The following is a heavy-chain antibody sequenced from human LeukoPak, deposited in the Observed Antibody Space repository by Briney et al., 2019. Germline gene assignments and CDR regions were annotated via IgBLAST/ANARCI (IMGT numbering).Heavy chain of an antibody. Sequence: PGGSLRLSCAVSGFTISDNYMSWVRQAPGKGLEWVSVIYSRGSTPYTDSVKGRFTISRDNSKNTVYLQMNSLRAEDTAVYYCASLYCSAGSCFVDYWGQGTLVSVSA. CDR2: IYSRGST. D-gene: IGHD2-15*01. J-gene: IGHJ4*02. CDR1: GFTISDNY. V-gene: IGHV3-53*01. CDR3: ASLYCSAGSCFVDY.